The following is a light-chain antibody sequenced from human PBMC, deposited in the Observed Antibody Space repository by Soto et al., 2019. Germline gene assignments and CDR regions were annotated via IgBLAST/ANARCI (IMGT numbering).Light chain of an antibody. CDR3: MQALQSPPT. CDR1: QSLLHSNGYNY. V-gene: IGKV2-28*01. Sequence: DIVMTQSPLSLPVTPGEPASISCRSSQSLLHSNGYNYLDWYLQKPGQSPQLLIYWGSNRASGVPDRFSGSGSGTHCTLKINRVEAEDVGIYFCMQALQSPPTFGHGTKVEIK. J-gene: IGKJ1*01. CDR2: WGS.